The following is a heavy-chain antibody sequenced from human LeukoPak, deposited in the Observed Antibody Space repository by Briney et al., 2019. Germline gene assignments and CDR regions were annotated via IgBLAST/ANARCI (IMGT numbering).Heavy chain of an antibody. J-gene: IGHJ4*02. D-gene: IGHD3-22*01. Sequence: PGGSLRLSCAASGFTVSNNYMSWVRQAPGKGLEWVSLIYSGGSTYYADSVKGRFTISRDNSKNTLFLQMNSLRVEDTAVYYCATYSSPDYWGQGILVTVSS. CDR3: ATYSSPDY. CDR1: GFTVSNNY. V-gene: IGHV3-53*01. CDR2: IYSGGST.